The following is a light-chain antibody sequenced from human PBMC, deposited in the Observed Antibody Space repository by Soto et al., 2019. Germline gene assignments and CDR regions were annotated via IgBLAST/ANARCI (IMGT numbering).Light chain of an antibody. Sequence: DIQMTQSPSSLGASVGDRVTITCRASQSISSYLNWYQQKPGKAPKLLIYAASSLQSGVPSRFSGSGSGTDFTLTISSLQPEDFATYYCQQSYSTPLTFGGGTKVDIK. CDR1: QSISSY. V-gene: IGKV1-39*01. CDR3: QQSYSTPLT. CDR2: AAS. J-gene: IGKJ4*01.